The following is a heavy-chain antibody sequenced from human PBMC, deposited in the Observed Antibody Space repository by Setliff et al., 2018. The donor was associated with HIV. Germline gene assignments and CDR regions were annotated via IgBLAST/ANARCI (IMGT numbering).Heavy chain of an antibody. D-gene: IGHD6-6*01. CDR1: GGSISRSNW. CDR3: ARGSDLAARVYFDY. V-gene: IGHV4-4*02. Sequence: PSETLSLTCAVSGGSISRSNWWSWVRQPPGKGLEWIGEIYHSGSTKYNPSLKSRVTISVDKSKNHFSLNLNSVTAADTAVYYCARGSDLAARVYFDYWGQGTPVTVSS. CDR2: IYHSGST. J-gene: IGHJ4*02.